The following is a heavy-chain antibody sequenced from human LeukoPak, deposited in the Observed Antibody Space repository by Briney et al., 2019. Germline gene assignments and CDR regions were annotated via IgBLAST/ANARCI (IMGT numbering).Heavy chain of an antibody. Sequence: SQTLSLTCTVPGGSISSGGYYWSWIRQHPGKGLEWIGYIYYSGSTYYNPSLKSRVTISVDTSKNQFSLKLSSVTAADTAVYYCARSLYYYDSSGYDYFDYWGQGTLVTVSS. J-gene: IGHJ4*02. CDR3: ARSLYYYDSSGYDYFDY. CDR2: IYYSGST. D-gene: IGHD3-22*01. CDR1: GGSISSGGYY. V-gene: IGHV4-31*03.